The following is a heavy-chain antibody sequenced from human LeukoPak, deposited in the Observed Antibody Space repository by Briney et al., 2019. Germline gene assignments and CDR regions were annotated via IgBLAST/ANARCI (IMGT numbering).Heavy chain of an antibody. CDR2: FDPEDGET. J-gene: IGHJ6*02. CDR1: GYTLTELS. CDR3: AKDLTPPTIFGVVIQYYYYYGMDV. V-gene: IGHV1-24*01. Sequence: ASVKVSCKVSGYTLTELSMHWVRQAPGKGLEWMGGFDPEDGETIYAQKFQGRVTMTEDTSTDTAYMELSSLRSEDTAVYYCAKDLTPPTIFGVVIQYYYYYGMDVWGQGTTVTVSS. D-gene: IGHD3-3*01.